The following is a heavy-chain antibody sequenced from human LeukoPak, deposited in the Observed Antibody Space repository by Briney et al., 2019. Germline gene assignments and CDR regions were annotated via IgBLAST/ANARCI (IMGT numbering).Heavy chain of an antibody. CDR2: IYYSGST. CDR3: ARALVWFGIARDFDL. J-gene: IGHJ2*01. V-gene: IGHV4-59*01. Sequence: SETLSLTCTVSGGSISSYYWSWIRQPPGKGLEWIGYIYYSGSTNYNPSLKSRVTISVDTSKNQFSLKLSSVTAADTAVYHCARALVWFGIARDFDLWGRGTLVTVSS. D-gene: IGHD3-10*01. CDR1: GGSISSYY.